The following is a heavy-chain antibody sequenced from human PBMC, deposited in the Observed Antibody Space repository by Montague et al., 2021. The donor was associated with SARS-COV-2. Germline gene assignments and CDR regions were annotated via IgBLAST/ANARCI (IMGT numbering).Heavy chain of an antibody. D-gene: IGHD3-3*01. J-gene: IGHJ2*01. Sequence: TLSLTCTVSGGSISSGGYYWSWIRQHPGKGLEWIGYIYYSGSTYYNPSLKSRVTISVDTSKNQFSLKLSSVTAADTAVYHCARSSAPSITIFGVSNTYWYCDLWGRGTLVTVSS. V-gene: IGHV4-31*03. CDR1: GGSISSGGYY. CDR3: ARSSAPSITIFGVSNTYWYCDL. CDR2: IYYSGST.